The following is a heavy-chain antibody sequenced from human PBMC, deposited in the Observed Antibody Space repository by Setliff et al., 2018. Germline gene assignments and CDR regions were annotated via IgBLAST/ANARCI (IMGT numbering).Heavy chain of an antibody. CDR2: IYYSGRT. D-gene: IGHD4-17*01. J-gene: IGHJ3*02. CDR3: ARHENDYGDYDDAFDI. V-gene: IGHV4-59*08. CDR1: GGPISTYY. Sequence: ETLSLTCTVSGGPISTYYWSWIRQPPGKGLEWIGYIYYSGRTNYNPSLRSRVTISVDTSKNQFSLKVSSVTAADTAVYYCARHENDYGDYDDAFDIWGQGTMVTVSS.